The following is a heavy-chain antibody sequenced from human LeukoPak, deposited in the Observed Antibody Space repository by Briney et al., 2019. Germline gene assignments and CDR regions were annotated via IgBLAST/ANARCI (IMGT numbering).Heavy chain of an antibody. J-gene: IGHJ4*02. V-gene: IGHV3-21*04. Sequence: PGGSLRLSCAASGFTFSSYTMNWVRQAPGKGLEWVSSISSSSSYIYYADSVEGRFTISRDNAKNSLYLQMNSLRAEDTAVYYCAKDRLAYCGGDCYSGFDYWGQGTLVTVSS. CDR1: GFTFSSYT. CDR3: AKDRLAYCGGDCYSGFDY. D-gene: IGHD2-21*02. CDR2: ISSSSSYI.